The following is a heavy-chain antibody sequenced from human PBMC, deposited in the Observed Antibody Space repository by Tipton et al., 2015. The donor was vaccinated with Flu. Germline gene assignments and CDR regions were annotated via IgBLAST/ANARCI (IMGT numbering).Heavy chain of an antibody. Sequence: QLVQSGAEVKKPGASVKVSCKASGYTFNDYYMHWVRQAPGQGLEWLGRINPNSGVTNYAQKFQGRVTLTRDTSISTAYMELNKLTSDDTAVYSCARGVVAATEYCFDYWGPGTLVTVSS. J-gene: IGHJ4*02. D-gene: IGHD2-15*01. V-gene: IGHV1-2*06. CDR3: ARGVVAATEYCFDY. CDR2: INPNSGVT. CDR1: GYTFNDYY.